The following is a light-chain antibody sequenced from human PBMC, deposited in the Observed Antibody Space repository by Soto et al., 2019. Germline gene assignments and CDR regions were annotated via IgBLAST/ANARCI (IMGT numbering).Light chain of an antibody. J-gene: IGLJ3*02. CDR3: EAWDDSLSGPV. CDR1: GSNIGTNY. CDR2: RNN. V-gene: IGLV1-47*01. Sequence: QSVLTQPPSASETPGQRVAISCSGSGSNIGTNYVYWYQQLPGTAPKLLIYRNNQRPSGVPDRFSGSKSGTSASLAISGLRSEDEADYYCEAWDDSLSGPVFGGGTQLTVL.